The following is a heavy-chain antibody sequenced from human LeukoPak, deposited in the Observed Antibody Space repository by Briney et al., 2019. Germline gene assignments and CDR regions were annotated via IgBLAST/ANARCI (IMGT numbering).Heavy chain of an antibody. CDR2: ISSSSSYI. V-gene: IGHV3-21*01. CDR1: GFTFSSYS. D-gene: IGHD6-13*01. Sequence: KPGGSLRLSCAASGFTFSSYSMNWVRQAPGKGLEWVSSISSSSSYIYYADSVKGRFTISRDNAKNSLYLQMNSLRAEDTAVYYCARDRLAGHIAAAGNRKKLFDYWGQGTLDTVSS. J-gene: IGHJ4*02. CDR3: ARDRLAGHIAAAGNRKKLFDY.